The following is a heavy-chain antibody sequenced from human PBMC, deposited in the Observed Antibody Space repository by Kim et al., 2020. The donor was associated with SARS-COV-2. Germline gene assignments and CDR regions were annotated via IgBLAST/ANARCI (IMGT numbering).Heavy chain of an antibody. CDR1: GGSISSSNW. J-gene: IGHJ4*02. Sequence: LRETLSLTCAVSGGSISSSNWWSWVRQPPGKGLEWIGEIYHSGSTNYNPSLKSQVTITVDKSKNQFSLKLSSVTAADTAVYYCARVDSSGWSFGYWGQGTLVTVSS. CDR3: ARVDSSGWSFGY. V-gene: IGHV4-4*02. D-gene: IGHD6-19*01. CDR2: IYHSGST.